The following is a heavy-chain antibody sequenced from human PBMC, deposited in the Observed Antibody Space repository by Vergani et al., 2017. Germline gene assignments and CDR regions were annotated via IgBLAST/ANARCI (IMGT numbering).Heavy chain of an antibody. D-gene: IGHD1-26*01. CDR3: AREGGFCVMDV. J-gene: IGHJ6*02. CDR1: GFPFSSYG. CDR2: IKQDGSEK. V-gene: IGHV3-7*01. Sequence: EVQLVESGGGLVQPGGSLRLSCAASGFPFSSYGMRWVRQAPGKGLEWVANIKQDGSEKYYVDSVKGRFTISRDNAKNSLYLQMNSLRAEDTAVYYCAREGGFCVMDVWGQGTTVTVSS.